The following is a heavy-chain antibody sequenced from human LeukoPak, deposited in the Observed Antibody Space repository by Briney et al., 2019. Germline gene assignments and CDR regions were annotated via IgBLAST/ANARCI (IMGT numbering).Heavy chain of an antibody. Sequence: AAVKVSCKASGYIFADYYIHWVRQAPGQGLEWMGWIKPNSGGTRSAQKFQGRVTMTRDTSISTAYMELSSLRYDDTAVYYCATNILVRDIINWFDPWGQGTLVTVSS. CDR1: GYIFADYY. CDR3: ATNILVRDIINWFDP. V-gene: IGHV1-2*02. D-gene: IGHD3-10*01. J-gene: IGHJ5*02. CDR2: IKPNSGGT.